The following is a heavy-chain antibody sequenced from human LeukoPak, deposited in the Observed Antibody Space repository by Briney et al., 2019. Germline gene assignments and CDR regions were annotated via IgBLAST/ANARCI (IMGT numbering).Heavy chain of an antibody. D-gene: IGHD2-15*01. Sequence: GESLKISCKASGYTFTGYYMHWVRQAPGQGLEWMGWINPNSGGTNYAQKFQGRVTMTRDTSISTAYMELSRLRSDDTAVYYCAGLEIAATWRVFDYWGQGTLVTVSS. J-gene: IGHJ4*02. CDR1: GYTFTGYY. V-gene: IGHV1-2*02. CDR3: AGLEIAATWRVFDY. CDR2: INPNSGGT.